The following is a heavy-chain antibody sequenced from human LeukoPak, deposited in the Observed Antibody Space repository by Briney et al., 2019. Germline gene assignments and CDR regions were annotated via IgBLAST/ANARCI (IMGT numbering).Heavy chain of an antibody. Sequence: SETLSLTCAVSGYSISRGYYWGWIRQPPGKGLEWIGTIYHSGSTHYNPSLKSRVTISVDMSKNQFSLKLSSVTAADTAVYYCARTVPYGDRRYFDYWGQGTLVTVSS. CDR1: GYSISRGYY. V-gene: IGHV4-38-2*01. CDR3: ARTVPYGDRRYFDY. CDR2: IYHSGST. J-gene: IGHJ4*02. D-gene: IGHD4-17*01.